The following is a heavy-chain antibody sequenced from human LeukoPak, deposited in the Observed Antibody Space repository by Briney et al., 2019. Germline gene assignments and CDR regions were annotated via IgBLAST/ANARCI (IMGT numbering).Heavy chain of an antibody. D-gene: IGHD4/OR15-4a*01. J-gene: IGHJ4*02. CDR1: VFTFTPYW. CDR2: IKQDGSDK. Sequence: GGSLRLSCEASVFTFTPYWMTWIRQAPGKGLEWVANIKQDGSDKYYMESVNARLAISREIVKKSVSIHISRLRTEDTAAYYCASDGAGVPDQWGQGTLVTVSS. CDR3: ASDGAGVPDQ. V-gene: IGHV3-7*01.